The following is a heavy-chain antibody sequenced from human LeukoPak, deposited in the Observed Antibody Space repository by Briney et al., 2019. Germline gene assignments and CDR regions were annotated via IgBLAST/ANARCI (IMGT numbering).Heavy chain of an antibody. D-gene: IGHD6-25*01. J-gene: IGHJ6*02. CDR1: GYTFTSYD. CDR3: ARKVAATMFYYYGMDV. V-gene: IGHV1-8*01. CDR2: MNPNSGNT. Sequence: GASVKVSCKASGYTFTSYDINWVRQATGQGLEWMGWMNPNSGNTGYAQKFQGRVTMTRNTSISTAYMELSSLRSEDTAVYYCARKVAATMFYYYGMDVWGQGTTVTVSS.